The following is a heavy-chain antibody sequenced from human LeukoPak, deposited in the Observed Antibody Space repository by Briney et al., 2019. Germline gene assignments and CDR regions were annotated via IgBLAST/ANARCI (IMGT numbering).Heavy chain of an antibody. CDR2: SINHSGST. J-gene: IGHJ3*02. CDR1: DGSFSGYY. V-gene: IGHV4-34*01. D-gene: IGHD3-22*01. Sequence: SETLSLTCAVYDGSFSGYYWSWIRQPPGKGLEWIGESINHSGSTNYNPSLKSRVTISVDTSKHQSSLKLSSVTAADTAVYYCARGYDNSRGDAFDIWGQGTMVTVSS. CDR3: ARGYDNSRGDAFDI.